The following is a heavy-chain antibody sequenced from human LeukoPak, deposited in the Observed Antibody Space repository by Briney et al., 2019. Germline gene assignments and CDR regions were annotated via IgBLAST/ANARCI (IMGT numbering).Heavy chain of an antibody. CDR3: ARDSGHGMDY. V-gene: IGHV3-74*01. CDR1: GFSFSRYW. D-gene: IGHD3-10*01. CDR2: QKYDGTIT. J-gene: IGHJ4*02. Sequence: GGSLRLSCEASGFSFSRYWMNWVRQVPGKGLVWVSRQKYDGTITSYADSVKGRFSITRDNAKNRLYLQMNSLRVEDTAVYYCARDSGHGMDYWGQGTLVTVSS.